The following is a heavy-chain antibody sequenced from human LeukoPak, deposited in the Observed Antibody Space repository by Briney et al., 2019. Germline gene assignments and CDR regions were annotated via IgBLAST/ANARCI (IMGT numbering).Heavy chain of an antibody. J-gene: IGHJ3*02. CDR2: IYYSGST. CDR3: AREKLDILTGYYLNAFDI. D-gene: IGHD3-9*01. CDR1: GGSISSSSYY. Sequence: PSETLSLTCTVSGGSISSSSYYWGWIRQPPGKGLEWIGSIYYSGSTYYNPSLKSRVTISVDTSKNQFSLKLSSVTAADTAVYYCAREKLDILTGYYLNAFDIWGQGTMVTVSS. V-gene: IGHV4-39*07.